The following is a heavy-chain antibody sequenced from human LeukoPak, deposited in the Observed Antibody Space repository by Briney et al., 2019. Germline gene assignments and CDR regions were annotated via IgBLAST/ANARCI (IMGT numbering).Heavy chain of an antibody. D-gene: IGHD1-14*01. J-gene: IGHJ1*01. CDR3: ASVSSDTSVAH. CDR2: IYYSGST. CDR1: GGAISGVGYV. V-gene: IGHV4-31*02. Sequence: SETLSLTCTVSGGAISGVGYVSGWIRQHPGKGLEWIGYIYYSGSTYYNPSLKGRVTISVDTSKNQFSLRLISVTAAATAIYYYASVSSDTSVAHWGQGTLVTVSS.